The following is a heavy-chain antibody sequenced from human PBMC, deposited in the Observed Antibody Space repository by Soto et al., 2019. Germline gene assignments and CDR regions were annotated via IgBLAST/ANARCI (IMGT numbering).Heavy chain of an antibody. Sequence: SPALSLTCAIPGDSVSSNSAAWNWIKQSPSRSHEWLGRTYYRSKWYNDYAVSVKSRITINPDTSKNQFSLQLNSVTPEDTAVYYCARDISLTLGEWDIVVVVGVLDYWGQGTLVTVSS. V-gene: IGHV6-1*01. J-gene: IGHJ4*02. CDR3: ARDISLTLGEWDIVVVVGVLDY. CDR2: TYYRSKWYN. CDR1: GDSVSSNSAA. D-gene: IGHD2-15*01.